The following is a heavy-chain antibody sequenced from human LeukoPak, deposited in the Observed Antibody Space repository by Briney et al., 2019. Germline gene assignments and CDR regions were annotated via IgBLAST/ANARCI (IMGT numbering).Heavy chain of an antibody. CDR3: AGGRGWYSPDY. CDR1: GFAFSGSA. CDR2: ITSKPNSYET. D-gene: IGHD6-19*01. Sequence: GGSLKLSCAAPGFAFSGSAMHWVRQASGKGLVWVGRITSKPNSYETVYAASMNGRFTNSRDDTKNTAYLQMNSLKTEDTAVYYCAGGRGWYSPDYWGQGTLVTVSS. J-gene: IGHJ4*02. V-gene: IGHV3-73*01.